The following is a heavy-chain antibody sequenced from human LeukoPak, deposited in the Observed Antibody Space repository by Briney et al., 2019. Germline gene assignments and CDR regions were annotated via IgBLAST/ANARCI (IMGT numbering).Heavy chain of an antibody. Sequence: SETLSLTCTVSGGSISSYYWSWIRQPAGKGLEWIGRIYTSGSTNYNPSLKSRVTMSVDTSKNQFSMKLSSVTAADTAVYYCARAAVAGTNYYYYYMDVWGKGTTVTISS. CDR3: ARAAVAGTNYYYYYMDV. D-gene: IGHD6-19*01. V-gene: IGHV4-4*07. CDR1: GGSISSYY. J-gene: IGHJ6*03. CDR2: IYTSGST.